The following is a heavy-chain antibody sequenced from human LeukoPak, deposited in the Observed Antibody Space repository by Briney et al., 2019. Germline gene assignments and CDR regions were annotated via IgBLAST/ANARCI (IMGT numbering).Heavy chain of an antibody. Sequence: PSETLSLTCTVSGGSISSYYWSWIRQPPGKGLEWIGYIYYSGSTNYNPSLKSRVTISVDTSKNQFSLKLSSVTAADTAVYYCARRMIAVAGGFDYWGQGTLVTVSS. V-gene: IGHV4-59*08. CDR2: IYYSGST. CDR3: ARRMIAVAGGFDY. J-gene: IGHJ4*02. CDR1: GGSISSYY. D-gene: IGHD6-19*01.